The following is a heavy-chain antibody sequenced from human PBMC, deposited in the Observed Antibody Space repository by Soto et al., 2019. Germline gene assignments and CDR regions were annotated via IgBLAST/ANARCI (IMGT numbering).Heavy chain of an antibody. Sequence: GESLKISCKGSGYSFTSYWISWVRQMPGKGLEWMGRIDPSDSYTNYSPSFQGHVTISADKSISTAYLQWSSLKASDTAMYYCAREEYCSGGSCFNYYYYGMDVWGQGTTVTVS. J-gene: IGHJ6*02. CDR3: AREEYCSGGSCFNYYYYGMDV. D-gene: IGHD2-15*01. CDR2: IDPSDSYT. V-gene: IGHV5-10-1*01. CDR1: GYSFTSYW.